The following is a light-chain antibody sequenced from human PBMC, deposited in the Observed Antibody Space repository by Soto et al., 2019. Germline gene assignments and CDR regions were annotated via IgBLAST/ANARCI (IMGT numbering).Light chain of an antibody. CDR1: QSLLHNNGYNY. V-gene: IGKV2-28*01. Sequence: DIVMTQSPLSLPVTPGEPASISCRSSQSLLHNNGYNYLDWYLQKPGQSPQLLIYLGSNRASGVTERFSGSGSGTDFTLNISRVEAEDVGVYYCMKDLQTPQTFGQGTKVEIK. J-gene: IGKJ1*01. CDR2: LGS. CDR3: MKDLQTPQT.